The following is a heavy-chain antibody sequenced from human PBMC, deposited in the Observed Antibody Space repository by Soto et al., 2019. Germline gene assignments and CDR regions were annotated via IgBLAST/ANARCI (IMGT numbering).Heavy chain of an antibody. Sequence: EVQLLESRGGLVQPGGSLRLSCAASGFTFSSYAMSWVRQAPGKGLEWVSAISGSGGSTYYADSVKGRFTISRDNSKNTLYLQMNSLRAEDTAVYYCAKDIGARPMGLVYYYYMDVWGKGTTVTVSS. CDR3: AKDIGARPMGLVYYYYMDV. CDR2: ISGSGGST. CDR1: GFTFSSYA. V-gene: IGHV3-23*01. J-gene: IGHJ6*03. D-gene: IGHD6-6*01.